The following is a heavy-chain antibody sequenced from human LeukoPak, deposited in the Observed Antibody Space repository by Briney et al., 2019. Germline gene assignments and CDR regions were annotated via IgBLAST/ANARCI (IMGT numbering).Heavy chain of an antibody. CDR2: IWYDGSNK. D-gene: IGHD6-19*01. V-gene: IGHV3-33*01. Sequence: PGGSLRLSCAASGFTFSSYGMHWVRQAPGKGLEWVAVIWYDGSNKYYADSVKGRFTISRDNPKNTLYLQMNSLRAEDTAVYYCARDPSLIGAVAGTQDYWGQGTLVTVSS. CDR1: GFTFSSYG. J-gene: IGHJ4*02. CDR3: ARDPSLIGAVAGTQDY.